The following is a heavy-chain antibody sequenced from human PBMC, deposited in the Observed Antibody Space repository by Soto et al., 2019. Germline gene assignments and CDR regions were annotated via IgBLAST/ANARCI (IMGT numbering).Heavy chain of an antibody. D-gene: IGHD6-13*01. CDR2: ISSGSSSI. Sequence: QVQLVESVGGLVKPGVSLRLSCVASGFTFSDYYMSWFRQAPGKGLEWVSYISSGSSSISYSDSVKGRFTISRDSAKNSLYLQMNSLRAEDTAVYYCAKAMYSSKTDFDYWGQGTLVTVSS. CDR1: GFTFSDYY. V-gene: IGHV3-11*01. CDR3: AKAMYSSKTDFDY. J-gene: IGHJ4*02.